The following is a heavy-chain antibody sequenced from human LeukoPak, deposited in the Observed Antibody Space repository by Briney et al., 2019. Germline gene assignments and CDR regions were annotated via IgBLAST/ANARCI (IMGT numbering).Heavy chain of an antibody. CDR1: GYTFTSYG. CDR2: ISAYNGNT. CDR3: ARDESGAARGVFDY. Sequence: GASVKVSCKASGYTFTSYGISWVRQAPGRGLEWMGWISAYNGNTNYAQKLQGRVTMTTDTSTSTAYMELRSLRSDDTAVYYCARDESGAARGVFDYWGQGTLVTVSS. J-gene: IGHJ4*02. V-gene: IGHV1-18*01. D-gene: IGHD1-26*01.